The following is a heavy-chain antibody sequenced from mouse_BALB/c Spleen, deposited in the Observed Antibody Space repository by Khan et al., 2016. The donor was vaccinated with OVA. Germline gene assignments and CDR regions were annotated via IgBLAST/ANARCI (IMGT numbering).Heavy chain of an antibody. CDR3: ARSRVLHSFVMDF. CDR2: IYRDDDK. J-gene: IGHJ4*01. CDR1: GFSLSSSGMG. Sequence: QVTLKESGPGILQPSQTLRLTCSFSGFSLSSSGMGVSWIRQPSGKGLEWLAHIYRDDDKRDNPSLKSRLTVYKDTSRNQVVTNITNVHTAETAAYYCARSRVLHSFVMDFWGQGTSVIVSS. D-gene: IGHD2-12*01. V-gene: IGHV8-12*01.